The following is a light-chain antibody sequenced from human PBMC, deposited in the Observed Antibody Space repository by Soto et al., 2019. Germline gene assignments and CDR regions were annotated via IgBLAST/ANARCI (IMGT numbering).Light chain of an antibody. J-gene: IGLJ1*01. CDR1: SSDVGGFNY. V-gene: IGLV2-14*03. CDR2: DVT. CDR3: NSYTSSSTYV. Sequence: QSALTQPPSASGSPGQSITISCTGTSSDVGGFNYVSWYQQHPGKAPKLMIYDVTNRPSGVSYRFSGSKSGNTASLTISGLQAEDEADYYCNSYTSSSTYVFGTGTKLTVL.